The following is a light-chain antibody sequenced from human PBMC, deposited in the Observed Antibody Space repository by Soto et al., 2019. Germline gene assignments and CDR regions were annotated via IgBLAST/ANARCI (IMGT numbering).Light chain of an antibody. CDR1: QSISTY. Sequence: DIPITQSPSSLSASVGDRVTIHCRASQSISTYLNWYQQKPGKAPKLLIYAASSLQSGVPSRFSGSGSGTDFTLIISTLQPEDFATYYCQQNYSTPWTFGHGTKVDIK. CDR2: AAS. V-gene: IGKV1-39*01. J-gene: IGKJ1*01. CDR3: QQNYSTPWT.